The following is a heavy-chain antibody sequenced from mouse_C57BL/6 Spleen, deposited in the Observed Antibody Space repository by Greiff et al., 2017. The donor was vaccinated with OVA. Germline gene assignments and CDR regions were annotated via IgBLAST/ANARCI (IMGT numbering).Heavy chain of an antibody. J-gene: IGHJ4*01. CDR2: IYPGRGST. Sequence: VQLQQPGAELVKPGASVKMSCKASGYTFTSYWITWVKQRPGPGLEWIGDIYPGRGSTNYNEKFKSKATLTVDTSSSTAYMQLSSLTSEDSAVYNCARPYGNYVGYYAMDYWGQGTSVTVSS. V-gene: IGHV1-55*01. D-gene: IGHD2-1*01. CDR1: GYTFTSYW. CDR3: ARPYGNYVGYYAMDY.